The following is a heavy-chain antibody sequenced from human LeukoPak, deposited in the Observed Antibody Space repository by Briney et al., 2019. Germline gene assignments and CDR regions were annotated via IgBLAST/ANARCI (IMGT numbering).Heavy chain of an antibody. V-gene: IGHV4-59*11. Sequence: SETLSLTCTVSGGSISSHYWHWIRQPPGKGLEWIGYIYYTGGTNYNPSLESRVTISLDTSKNQFSLRLNSVTPTDTALFYCARGSIFDFDYWGQGTLVTVSS. CDR1: GGSISSHY. CDR2: IYYTGGT. J-gene: IGHJ4*02. CDR3: ARGSIFDFDY. D-gene: IGHD3-3*02.